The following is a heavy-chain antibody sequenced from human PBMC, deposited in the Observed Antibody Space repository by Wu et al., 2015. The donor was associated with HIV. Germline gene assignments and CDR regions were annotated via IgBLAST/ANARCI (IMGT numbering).Heavy chain of an antibody. V-gene: IGHV1-18*01. J-gene: IGHJ4*02. D-gene: IGHD2-21*02. Sequence: QVQLVQSGAEVKKPGASVKVSCKVSGYTLTELSMHWVRQAPGKGLEWMGWISTYNGNTNYARKLQGRVSMTTDTSTSTAYMEMRSLRSDDTAVYYCVRDLLNIVMVPAVPFLDYWGEGTLVTVS. CDR3: VRDLLNIVMVPAVPFLDY. CDR2: ISTYNGNT. CDR1: GYTLTELS.